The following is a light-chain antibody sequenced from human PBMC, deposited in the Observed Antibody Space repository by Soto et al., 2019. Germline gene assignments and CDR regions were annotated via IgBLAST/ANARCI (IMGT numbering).Light chain of an antibody. Sequence: QSALTQPPSASGSPGQTVTISRTGTSSDVGGYNYVSWYQQHPGKAPKLMIYEVSKRPSGVPDRFAGSKSGNTASLTVSGLQAEHEADYSCSSYAGSNNLGVFGGGTNLTVL. CDR1: SSDVGGYNY. V-gene: IGLV2-8*01. CDR2: EVS. J-gene: IGLJ2*01. CDR3: SSYAGSNNLGV.